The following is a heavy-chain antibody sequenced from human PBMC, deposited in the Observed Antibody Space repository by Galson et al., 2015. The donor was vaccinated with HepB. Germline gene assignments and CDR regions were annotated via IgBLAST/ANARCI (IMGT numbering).Heavy chain of an antibody. CDR1: GYIFTSYY. Sequence: SVKVSCKGSGYIFTSYYVHWVRQAPGQGLERMGIINPSGSNTNYAQKLQGRVTMTRDTSTGTVYMELSSLRSEDTAVYYCARNGRLAGDYAIDYYYYYDMDVWGQGTTVTVSS. CDR3: ARNGRLAGDYAIDYYYYYDMDV. CDR2: INPSGSNT. D-gene: IGHD4-17*01. J-gene: IGHJ6*02. V-gene: IGHV1-46*04.